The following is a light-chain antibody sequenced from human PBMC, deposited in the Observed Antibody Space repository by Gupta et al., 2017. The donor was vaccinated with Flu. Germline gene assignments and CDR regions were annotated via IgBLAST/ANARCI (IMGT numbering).Light chain of an antibody. CDR1: SSNVGSNT. V-gene: IGLV1-44*01. J-gene: IGLJ1*01. CDR3: AAWDDSLNGYV. Sequence: QSLLPQPPSASGTPGPSVTIPCSGSSSNVGSNTVNWYQQLPGTAPKLLIYRNNQRPSAVPDRFSGSKSGTSASLAISGLQSEDEADYYCAAWDDSLNGYVFGTGTKVTVL. CDR2: RNN.